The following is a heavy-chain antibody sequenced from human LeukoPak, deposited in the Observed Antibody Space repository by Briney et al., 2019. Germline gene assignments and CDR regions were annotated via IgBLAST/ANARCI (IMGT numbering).Heavy chain of an antibody. Sequence: PSETLSFTCAVYGVSFSGYYWSWLRQPPGKGLEWIGEINHSGSTNYNPSLKSRVTISVDTSKNQFSLKLSSVTAADTAVYYCARGRRNYYGSYYFDYWGQGTLVTVSS. CDR2: INHSGST. D-gene: IGHD3-10*01. CDR3: ARGRRNYYGSYYFDY. V-gene: IGHV4-34*01. J-gene: IGHJ4*02. CDR1: GVSFSGYY.